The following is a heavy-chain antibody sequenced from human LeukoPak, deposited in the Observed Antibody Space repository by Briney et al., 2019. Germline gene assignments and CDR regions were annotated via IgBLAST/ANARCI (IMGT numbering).Heavy chain of an antibody. CDR2: TYFRSKWYN. CDR1: GGSVSSNSAA. V-gene: IGHV6-1*01. Sequence: SQTLSLTCAISGGSVSSNSAAWNWIRQSPSRGLEWLTRTYFRSKWYNIYAVSVKSRIAINPDTSKNQFSLQLNSVTPEDTAVNYCAREGPDAFDIWGQGTMVTVSS. CDR3: AREGPDAFDI. J-gene: IGHJ3*02.